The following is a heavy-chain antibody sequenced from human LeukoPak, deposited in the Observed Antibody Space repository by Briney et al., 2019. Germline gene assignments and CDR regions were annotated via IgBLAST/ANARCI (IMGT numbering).Heavy chain of an antibody. D-gene: IGHD4-17*01. J-gene: IGHJ4*02. CDR3: AKETSTTPPYYFDY. Sequence: GGSLRLSCAASGFTFSSFGMHWVRQAPGKGLEWVADIWFDGKNEHFADSVKGRFTISRDNSKNTLYLQMNSLRAEDTAVYYCAKETSTTPPYYFDYWGQGTLVTVSS. CDR2: IWFDGKNE. V-gene: IGHV3-33*06. CDR1: GFTFSSFG.